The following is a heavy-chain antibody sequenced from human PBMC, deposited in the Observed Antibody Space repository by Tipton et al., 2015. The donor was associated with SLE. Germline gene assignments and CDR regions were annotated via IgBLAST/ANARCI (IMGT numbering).Heavy chain of an antibody. V-gene: IGHV3-21*01. CDR2: ISSSSSYK. CDR1: GFTFSSYS. CDR3: ARDRGEEWDY. Sequence: GSLRLSCAASGFTFSSYSMNWVRQAPGKGLEWVSAISSSSSYKYYADSVKGRFTISRDNSKNTLYLQMNSLRAEDTAVYYCARDRGEEWDYWGQGTLVTVSS. J-gene: IGHJ4*02. D-gene: IGHD3-10*01.